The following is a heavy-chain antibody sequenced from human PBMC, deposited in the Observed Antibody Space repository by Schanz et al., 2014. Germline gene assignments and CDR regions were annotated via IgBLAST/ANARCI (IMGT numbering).Heavy chain of an antibody. V-gene: IGHV3-48*01. CDR3: ARGGFGEVSYFDY. CDR1: GFTFSIYA. CDR2: ISGSSRTI. D-gene: IGHD3-10*01. J-gene: IGHJ4*02. Sequence: EVQLVESGGGLVKPGGSLRLSCSASGFTFSIYAMHWVRQAPGKGPEWVSYISGSSRTIYYADSMKGRFTISRDNSKNTLYLQMNSLRPEDTAVYYCARGGFGEVSYFDYWGQGTLVTVSS.